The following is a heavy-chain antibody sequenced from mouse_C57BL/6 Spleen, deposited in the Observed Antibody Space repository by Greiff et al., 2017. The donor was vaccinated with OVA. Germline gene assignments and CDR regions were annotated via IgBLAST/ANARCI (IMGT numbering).Heavy chain of an antibody. CDR3: ALYYYGSSYYFDY. V-gene: IGHV1-69*01. CDR2: IDPSDSYT. D-gene: IGHD1-1*01. J-gene: IGHJ2*01. Sequence: VQLQQPGAELVMPGASVKLSCKASGYTFTSYWMHWVKQRPGQGLEWIGEIDPSDSYTNYNQKFKGKSTLTVDKSSSTAYMQLSSLTSEDSAVYYCALYYYGSSYYFDYRGQGTTLTVSS. CDR1: GYTFTSYW.